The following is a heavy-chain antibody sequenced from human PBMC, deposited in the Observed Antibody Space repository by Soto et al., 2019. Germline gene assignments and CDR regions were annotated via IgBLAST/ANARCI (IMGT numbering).Heavy chain of an antibody. Sequence: SETLSLTCTVSGGSISSYYWSWIRQPAGKGLEWIGRIYTSGSTNYNPSLKSRVTMSVDTSKNQFSLKLSSVTAADTAVYYCARACSSNSCYDVFDYWGQGTMVTVSS. V-gene: IGHV4-4*07. J-gene: IGHJ4*02. CDR3: ARACSSNSCYDVFDY. D-gene: IGHD2-2*01. CDR1: GGSISSYY. CDR2: IYTSGST.